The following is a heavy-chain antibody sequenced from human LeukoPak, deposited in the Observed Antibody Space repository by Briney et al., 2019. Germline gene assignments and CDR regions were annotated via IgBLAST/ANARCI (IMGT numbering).Heavy chain of an antibody. CDR3: ARGALNTYYYDSSGYRFGAFDI. V-gene: IGHV4-59*01. Sequence: SETLSLTCTVSGGSISSYYWSWIRQPPGKGLEWIGYIYYSGSTNYNPSLKSRVTISVDTSKNQFSLKLSSVTAADTAVYYCARGALNTYYYDSSGYRFGAFDIWGQGTMVTVSS. J-gene: IGHJ3*02. D-gene: IGHD3-22*01. CDR2: IYYSGST. CDR1: GGSISSYY.